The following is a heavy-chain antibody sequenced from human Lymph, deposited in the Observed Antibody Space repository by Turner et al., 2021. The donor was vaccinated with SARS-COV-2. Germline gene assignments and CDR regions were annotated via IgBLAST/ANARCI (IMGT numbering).Heavy chain of an antibody. J-gene: IGHJ5*02. D-gene: IGHD3-9*01. CDR1: GYTFTRYD. CDR2: MDPNSGNT. V-gene: IGHV1-8*01. CDR3: ARAAQLTVWFDP. Sequence: QVQLVQSGAEAKKPGASVKVSCMASGYTFTRYDINWVRQATGQGLEWMGWMDPNSGNTGYAQRCQGRVTMTRNTSISTAYMELSSLGSEDTAVYYCARAAQLTVWFDPWGQGTLVTVSS.